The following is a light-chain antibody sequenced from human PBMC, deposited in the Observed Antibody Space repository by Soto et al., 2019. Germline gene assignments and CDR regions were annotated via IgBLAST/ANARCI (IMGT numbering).Light chain of an antibody. CDR2: AAS. CDR3: QQSHTTPPT. V-gene: IGKV1-39*01. CDR1: QIINTN. Sequence: DLQMTQSPSSLSASVGDRVTITCRASQIINTNLNWYQQKPGKAPNLLIYAASRLQSGVPSRFSGSGSGTDFTLTISSLRPEDFATYYCQQSHTTPPTFGQGTKLEIK. J-gene: IGKJ2*01.